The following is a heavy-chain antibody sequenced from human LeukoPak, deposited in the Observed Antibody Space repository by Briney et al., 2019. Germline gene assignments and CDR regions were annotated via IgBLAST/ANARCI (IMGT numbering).Heavy chain of an antibody. D-gene: IGHD2-15*01. Sequence: PSGTLSLTRAVYGGSFSGYYWSWIRQPPGKGLEWIGEINHSGSTNYNPSLKSRVTISVDTSKNQFSLKLSSVTAADTAVYYCAREARCSGGSCYSYWFDPWGQGTLVTVSS. CDR2: INHSGST. V-gene: IGHV4-34*01. J-gene: IGHJ5*02. CDR1: GGSFSGYY. CDR3: AREARCSGGSCYSYWFDP.